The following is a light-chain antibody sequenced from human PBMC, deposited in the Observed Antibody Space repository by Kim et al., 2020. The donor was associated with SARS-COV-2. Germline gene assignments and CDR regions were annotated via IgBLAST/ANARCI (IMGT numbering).Light chain of an antibody. J-gene: IGKJ1*01. CDR3: QQRGNWPLT. Sequence: LSPGERATPSCRASQSVGSSLAWYQQKPGQAPRLLIYDAFSRATGIPARFSGSGSGTDFTLTISSLEPEDFAVYYCQQRGNWPLTFGQGTKVDIK. CDR2: DAF. CDR1: QSVGSS. V-gene: IGKV3-11*01.